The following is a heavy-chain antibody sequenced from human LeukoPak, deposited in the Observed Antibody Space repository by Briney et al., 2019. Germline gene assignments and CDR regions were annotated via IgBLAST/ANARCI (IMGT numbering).Heavy chain of an antibody. J-gene: IGHJ6*03. CDR1: GFTLSSYS. V-gene: IGHV3-21*01. Sequence: PGGSLRLSCAASGFTLSSYSMNWVRQGPGKGLERVSSISSSSSYIYYADAVKGRFTISRDNAENSLYLQMNSLRAEDTAVYYCNGDYVGYYMDVWGKGTTVTVSS. D-gene: IGHD4-17*01. CDR3: NGDYVGYYMDV. CDR2: ISSSSSYI.